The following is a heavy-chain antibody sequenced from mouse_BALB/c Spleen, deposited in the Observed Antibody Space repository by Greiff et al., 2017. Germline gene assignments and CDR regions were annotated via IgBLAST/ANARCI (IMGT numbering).Heavy chain of an antibody. V-gene: IGHV2-9*02. Sequence: VMLVESGPGLVAPSQSLSITCTVSGFSLTSYGVHWVRQPPGKGLEWLGVIWAGGSTNYNSALMSRLSISKDNSKSQVFLKMNSLQTDDTAMYYCARGSYRYGDYYAMDYWGQGTSVTVSS. CDR3: ARGSYRYGDYYAMDY. J-gene: IGHJ4*01. CDR1: GFSLTSYG. CDR2: IWAGGST. D-gene: IGHD2-14*01.